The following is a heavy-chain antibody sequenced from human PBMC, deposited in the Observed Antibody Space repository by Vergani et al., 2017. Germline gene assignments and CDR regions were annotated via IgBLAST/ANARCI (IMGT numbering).Heavy chain of an antibody. CDR1: GFTFSSYA. Sequence: EVQLLESGGGLVQPGGSLRLSCAASGFTFSSYAMSWVRQAPGTGLEWVSAISGSGGSNYDADSVKGRFTISRDNSKNTLYLQMNSLRAEDTAVYYCAKQDPTMVRGTYFDYWGQGTLVTVSS. J-gene: IGHJ4*02. CDR2: ISGSGGSN. V-gene: IGHV3-23*01. CDR3: AKQDPTMVRGTYFDY. D-gene: IGHD3-10*01.